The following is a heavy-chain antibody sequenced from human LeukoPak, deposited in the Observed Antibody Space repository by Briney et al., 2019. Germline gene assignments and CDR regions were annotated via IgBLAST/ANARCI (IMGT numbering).Heavy chain of an antibody. J-gene: IGHJ5*02. D-gene: IGHD2-2*01. CDR2: INPSGGST. Sequence: ASVKVSCKASGYTFTSYYMHWVRQAPGQGLEWMGIINPSGGSTSYAQKFQGRVTMTRDTSTRTVYMELSSLRSEDTAVYYCARADRGSATSSTSLNWFDPWGQGTLVTVSS. CDR3: ARADRGSATSSTSLNWFDP. V-gene: IGHV1-46*01. CDR1: GYTFTSYY.